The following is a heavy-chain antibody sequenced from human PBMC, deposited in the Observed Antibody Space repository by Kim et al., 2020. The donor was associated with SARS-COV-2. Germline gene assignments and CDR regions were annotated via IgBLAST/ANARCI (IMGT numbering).Heavy chain of an antibody. CDR1: GFTFSDYY. J-gene: IGHJ3*02. CDR2: ISSSGSTI. V-gene: IGHV3-11*04. Sequence: GGSLRLSCAASGFTFSDYYMSWIRQAPGKGLEWVSYISSSGSTIYYADSVKGRFTISRNNAKNSLYLQMNSLRAEDTAVYYCARDGYCSGGSCYAEAGAFDIWGQGTMVTDSS. D-gene: IGHD2-15*01. CDR3: ARDGYCSGGSCYAEAGAFDI.